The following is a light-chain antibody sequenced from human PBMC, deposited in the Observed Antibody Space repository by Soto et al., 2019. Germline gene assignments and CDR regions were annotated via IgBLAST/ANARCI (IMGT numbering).Light chain of an antibody. CDR3: SSYTSSSTRV. CDR1: SSDVGGYNH. Sequence: QSALTQPASVSGSPGQSITISCIGTSSDVGGYNHVSWYQQHPGKALKLMIYDVSNRPSGVSNRFSASKSGNTASLTISGLQAEDEADYYCSSYTSSSTRVFGGGTKLTVL. CDR2: DVS. J-gene: IGLJ2*01. V-gene: IGLV2-14*01.